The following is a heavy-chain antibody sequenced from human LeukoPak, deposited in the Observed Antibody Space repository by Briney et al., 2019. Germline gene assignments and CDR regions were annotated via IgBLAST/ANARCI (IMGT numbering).Heavy chain of an antibody. Sequence: GASVKVSCKASVGTFSSYAISWVRQAPGQGLERLGRIIPIFGTANYAQKFQGRVTITTDESTSTAYMELSSLRSEDTAVHYCATATDHSSGWLDAFDIWGQGTMVTVSS. D-gene: IGHD6-19*01. J-gene: IGHJ3*02. CDR3: ATATDHSSGWLDAFDI. CDR2: IIPIFGTA. CDR1: VGTFSSYA. V-gene: IGHV1-69*05.